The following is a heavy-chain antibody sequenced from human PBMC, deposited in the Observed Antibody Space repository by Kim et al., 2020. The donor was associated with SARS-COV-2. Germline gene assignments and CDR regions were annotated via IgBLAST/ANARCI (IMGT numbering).Heavy chain of an antibody. V-gene: IGHV3-48*04. CDR1: GFSFSGST. D-gene: IGHD5-12*01. J-gene: IGHJ4*02. CDR2: ISSSGSTI. Sequence: GGSLRLSCAASGFSFSGSTMHWVRQAPGKGLEWISYISSSGSTIYYEDSVKGRFTISRDNAKNSLSLQMNSLRAEDTAVYYCARQQWLPYWGQGTLVTVSS. CDR3: ARQQWLPY.